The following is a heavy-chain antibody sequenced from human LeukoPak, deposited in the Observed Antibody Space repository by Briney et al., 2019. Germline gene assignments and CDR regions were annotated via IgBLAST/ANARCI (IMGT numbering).Heavy chain of an antibody. CDR1: GGSISSYY. D-gene: IGHD4-17*01. J-gene: IGHJ5*02. CDR3: AGDRTTVTKKGNWFDP. Sequence: SETLSLICTVSGGSISSYYWSWIRQHPGKGLEGIGNIYYSGSTNYNPSLKSRVTISVDTSKNQFSLKLSSVTAADTAVYYCAGDRTTVTKKGNWFDPWGQGTLVTVSS. CDR2: IYYSGST. V-gene: IGHV4-59*01.